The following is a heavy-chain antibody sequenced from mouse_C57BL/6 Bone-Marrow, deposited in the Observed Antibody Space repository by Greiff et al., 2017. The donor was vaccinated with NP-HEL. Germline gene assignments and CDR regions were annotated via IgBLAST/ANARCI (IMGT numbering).Heavy chain of an antibody. CDR1: GYTFTSYG. J-gene: IGHJ1*03. CDR3: ARERNWYFDV. CDR2: IYPRSGNT. Sequence: QVQLQQSGAELARPGASVKLSCKASGYTFTSYGISWVKQRPGQGLEWIGEIYPRSGNTYYNEKFKGKATLTADKSSSTAYMELRSLTSEDSAVYFCARERNWYFDVWGTGTTVTVSS. V-gene: IGHV1-81*01.